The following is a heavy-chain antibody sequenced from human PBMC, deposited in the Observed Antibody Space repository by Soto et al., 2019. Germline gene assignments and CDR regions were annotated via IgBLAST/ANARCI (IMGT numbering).Heavy chain of an antibody. CDR1: GGSISSYY. D-gene: IGHD2-15*01. CDR2: IYYSGST. V-gene: IGHV4-59*01. Sequence: QVQLQESGPGLLKPSETLSLTCTVSGGSISSYYWSWIRQPPGKGLEWIGYIYYSGSTNYNPSLKSRVTISVVTSKNQFSLKLSSVTAADTAVYYCAREGHCSGGSCYRVSWFDPWGQGTLVTVSS. CDR3: AREGHCSGGSCYRVSWFDP. J-gene: IGHJ5*02.